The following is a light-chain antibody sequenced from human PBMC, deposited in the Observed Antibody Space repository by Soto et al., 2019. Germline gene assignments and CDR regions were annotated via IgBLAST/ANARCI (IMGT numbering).Light chain of an antibody. CDR3: SSYTFASAEV. V-gene: IGLV2-14*01. CDR1: SSDIGAYNY. J-gene: IGLJ3*02. CDR2: DVT. Sequence: QAVVTQPASVSGSPGQSITISCTGTSSDIGAYNYVSWYRRHPGKAPKLIIYDVTNRPAGISNRFSGSKSGNTASLTISRLQAEDEADYYCSSYTFASAEVFGGGTKVTVL.